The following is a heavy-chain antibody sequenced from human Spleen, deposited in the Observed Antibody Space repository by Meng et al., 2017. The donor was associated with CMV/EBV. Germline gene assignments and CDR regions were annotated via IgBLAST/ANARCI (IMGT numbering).Heavy chain of an antibody. D-gene: IGHD3-3*01. V-gene: IGHV3-23*01. CDR2: IIGSGGST. J-gene: IGHJ6*02. Sequence: ETLSLTCAASGFTVSSYAMSWVRQAPGRGLEWVSAIIGSGGSTYYAEPVKGRFTISRDNSKNTLYLQVNSLRTEDTAVYDCARVLLTLAISGVDEPGCMDVWGQGTTVTVSS. CDR1: GFTVSSYA. CDR3: ARVLLTLAISGVDEPGCMDV.